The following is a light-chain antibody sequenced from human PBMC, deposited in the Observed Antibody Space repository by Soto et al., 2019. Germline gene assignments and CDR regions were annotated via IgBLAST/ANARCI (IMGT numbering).Light chain of an antibody. V-gene: IGKV3-15*01. Sequence: EIVMTQSPVTLSVSPGERATLSCRASQSVNSNLAWYQQKPGQAPRLLIYGASTRATGIPARFSGSGSGTEFTLTISSLQSEDFAVYYCQQYHNWPPFTFGPGTKLDIQ. CDR1: QSVNSN. J-gene: IGKJ3*01. CDR2: GAS. CDR3: QQYHNWPPFT.